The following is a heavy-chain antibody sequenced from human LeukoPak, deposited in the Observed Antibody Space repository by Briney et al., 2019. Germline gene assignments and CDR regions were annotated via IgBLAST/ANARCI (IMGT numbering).Heavy chain of an antibody. CDR1: GFTFSTYW. CDR3: GRDVGGSFDY. CDR2: IKGDESAK. D-gene: IGHD1-26*01. J-gene: IGHJ4*02. Sequence: GGSLRLSCAASGFTFSTYWMAWVRQAPGKGLEWVANIKGDESAKHQADSVKGRFTISRDNAQNSVYLQMSNLRGEDAAVYYCGRDVGGSFDYWGQGTLVTFSS. V-gene: IGHV3-7*01.